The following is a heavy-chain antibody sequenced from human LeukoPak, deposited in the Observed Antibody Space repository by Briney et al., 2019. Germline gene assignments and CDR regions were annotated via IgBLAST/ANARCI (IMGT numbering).Heavy chain of an antibody. CDR1: GGSFSGYY. J-gene: IGHJ4*02. CDR3: ATLGEYYDSSGYYYN. Sequence: SETLSLTCGVYGGSFSGYYWSWIRQPPGKGLEWIGEINHSGSTYYNPSLKSRVTISVDASKNQFSLKLTSVTAADTAVYYCATLGEYYDSSGYYYNWGQGTLVTVSS. CDR2: INHSGST. D-gene: IGHD3-22*01. V-gene: IGHV4-34*01.